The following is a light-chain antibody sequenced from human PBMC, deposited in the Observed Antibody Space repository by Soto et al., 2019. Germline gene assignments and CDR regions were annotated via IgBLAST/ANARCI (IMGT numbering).Light chain of an antibody. CDR1: QSISNDH. V-gene: IGKV3-20*01. Sequence: EILVTQSPGTLSLSPGERATLSCRASQSISNDHLAWYQQKPGQAPRLLIYGTSNRATGGIADRFSGSGSGTDFTLTISRLESEDFAVYYCQYYGSSVTFAGGTKVEIK. J-gene: IGKJ4*01. CDR2: GTS. CDR3: QYYGSSVT.